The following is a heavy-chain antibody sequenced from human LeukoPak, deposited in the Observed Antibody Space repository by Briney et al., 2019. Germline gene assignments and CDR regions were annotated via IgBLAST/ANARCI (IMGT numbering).Heavy chain of an antibody. CDR2: IYYSGST. CDR1: GGSTSSSSYY. Sequence: SETLSLTCTVSGGSTSSSSYYWGWIRQPPGKGLEWIGSIYYSGSTYYNPSLKSRVTISVDTSKNQFSLKLSSVTAADTAVYYCARPYSSGWYGIDYWGQGTLVTVSS. V-gene: IGHV4-39*01. D-gene: IGHD6-19*01. J-gene: IGHJ4*02. CDR3: ARPYSSGWYGIDY.